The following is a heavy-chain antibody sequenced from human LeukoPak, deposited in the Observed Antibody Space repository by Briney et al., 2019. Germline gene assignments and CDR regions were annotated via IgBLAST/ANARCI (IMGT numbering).Heavy chain of an antibody. Sequence: HPGGSLRLSCAASGFTFSSYAMSWVRQAPGKGLEWVSAISGSGGSTYYADSVKGRFTISRDNSKNTLYLQMNSLRAEDTAVYYCAKDFIVGASYYYYYYMDVWGKGTTVTVSS. CDR1: GFTFSSYA. J-gene: IGHJ6*03. D-gene: IGHD1-26*01. V-gene: IGHV3-23*01. CDR2: ISGSGGST. CDR3: AKDFIVGASYYYYYYMDV.